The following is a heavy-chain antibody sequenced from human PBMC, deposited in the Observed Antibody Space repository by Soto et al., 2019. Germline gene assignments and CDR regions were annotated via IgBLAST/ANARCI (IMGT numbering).Heavy chain of an antibody. CDR1: GYDFNIEW. D-gene: IGHD2-2*01. V-gene: IGHV5-51*01. Sequence: EPLDISGKGSGYDFNIEWIGWVSKTTGKGLEWMGIIFPGDSETKYSPSFKGQVTGSVDPATTTAYLQWNNVRASDPALYYCAILYQAFTTDYWGQGTLVNVSS. CDR2: IFPGDSET. CDR3: AILYQAFTTDY. J-gene: IGHJ4*02.